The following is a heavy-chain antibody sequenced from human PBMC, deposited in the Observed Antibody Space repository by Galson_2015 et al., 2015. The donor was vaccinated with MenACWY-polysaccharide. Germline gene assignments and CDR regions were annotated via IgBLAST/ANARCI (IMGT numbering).Heavy chain of an antibody. CDR3: AKGAAHCTNGVCQGPFDY. CDR2: ISHDGSNK. J-gene: IGHJ4*02. D-gene: IGHD2-8*01. V-gene: IGHV3-30*18. Sequence: SLRLSCAASGFTFSSYGMHWVRQAPGKGLEWVAVISHDGSNKYYADSVKGRFTISRDNSKNTLYLQMNSLRAEDTAVYYCAKGAAHCTNGVCQGPFDYWGQGTLVTVSS. CDR1: GFTFSSYG.